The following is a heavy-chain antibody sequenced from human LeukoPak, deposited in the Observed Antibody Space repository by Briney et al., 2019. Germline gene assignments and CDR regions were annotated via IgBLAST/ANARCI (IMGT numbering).Heavy chain of an antibody. CDR3: ARALRYSSSWSGFDY. CDR1: GSTFSSYV. Sequence: GGSLRLSCAASGSTFSSYVMSWVRQAPGKGQEWVSGISGSGDTTYYADSVKGRFTISRDNAKNSLYLQMNSLRAEDTAVYYCARALRYSSSWSGFDYWGQGTLVTVSS. CDR2: ISGSGDTT. V-gene: IGHV3-23*01. J-gene: IGHJ4*02. D-gene: IGHD6-13*01.